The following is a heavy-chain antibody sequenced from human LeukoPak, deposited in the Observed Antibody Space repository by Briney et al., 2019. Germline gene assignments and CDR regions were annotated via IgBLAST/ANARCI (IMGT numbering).Heavy chain of an antibody. CDR2: ISSSGSTI. D-gene: IGHD5-12*01. CDR1: GFTFSDYY. Sequence: NSGGSLRLSCAASGFTFSDYYMSWIRQAPGKGLEWVSYISSSGSTIYYADSVKGLFTISRDNAKNSLYLQMNSLRAEDTAVYYCARGYDPFPFDYWGQGTLVTVSS. J-gene: IGHJ4*02. CDR3: ARGYDPFPFDY. V-gene: IGHV3-11*04.